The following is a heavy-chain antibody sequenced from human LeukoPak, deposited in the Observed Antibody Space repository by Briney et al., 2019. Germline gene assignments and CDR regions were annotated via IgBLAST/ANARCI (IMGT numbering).Heavy chain of an antibody. CDR1: GGSISSGSYY. D-gene: IGHD6-13*01. V-gene: IGHV4-61*02. CDR2: IYTSGST. CDR3: ARGVTAAGHFDY. J-gene: IGHJ4*02. Sequence: SETLSLTCTVSGGSISSGSYYWSWIRQPAGKGLEWIGRIYTSGSTNYNPSLKSRVTISVDTSKNQFSLKLSSVTAADTAVCYCARGVTAAGHFDYWGQGTLVTVSS.